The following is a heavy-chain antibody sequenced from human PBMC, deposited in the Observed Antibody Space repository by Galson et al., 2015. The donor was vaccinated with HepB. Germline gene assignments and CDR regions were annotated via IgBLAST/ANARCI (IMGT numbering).Heavy chain of an antibody. CDR1: GFTFSSYS. Sequence: SLRLSCAASGFTFSSYSMNWVRQAPGKGLEWVSSISSSSSYIYYADSVKGRFTISRDNAKNSLYLQMNSLRAEDTAVYYCARDVGWFGENHAHAFDIWGQGTMVTVSS. V-gene: IGHV3-21*01. CDR3: ARDVGWFGENHAHAFDI. D-gene: IGHD3-10*01. J-gene: IGHJ3*02. CDR2: ISSSSSYI.